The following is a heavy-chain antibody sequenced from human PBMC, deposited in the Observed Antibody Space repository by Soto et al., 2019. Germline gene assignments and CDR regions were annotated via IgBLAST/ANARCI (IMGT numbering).Heavy chain of an antibody. D-gene: IGHD2-21*01. CDR3: ARGRSGGEDY. CDR2: MNPNSGNT. V-gene: IGHV1-8*01. Sequence: SVKVSRKDSGYTYARYESNLVRQATGQGLEWMGWMNPNSGNTGYAQKFQGRVTMTRNTSISTAYMELSSLRSEDTAVYYCARGRSGGEDYWGQGTLVTVSS. CDR1: GYTYARYE. J-gene: IGHJ4*02.